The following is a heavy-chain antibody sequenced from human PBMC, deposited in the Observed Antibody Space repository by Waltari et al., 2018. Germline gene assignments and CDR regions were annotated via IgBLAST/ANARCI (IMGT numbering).Heavy chain of an antibody. CDR2: IYYSGST. CDR1: GGSISSHS. Sequence: QVQLQESGPGLVKPSATLSLTCTVSGGSISSHSWSWIRQPPGKGLEWIGYIYYSGSTNYNPSLKSRVTISVDTSKNQFSLKLSSVTAADTAVYYCARGWEREFDYWGQGTLVTVSS. J-gene: IGHJ4*02. D-gene: IGHD1-26*01. V-gene: IGHV4-59*11. CDR3: ARGWEREFDY.